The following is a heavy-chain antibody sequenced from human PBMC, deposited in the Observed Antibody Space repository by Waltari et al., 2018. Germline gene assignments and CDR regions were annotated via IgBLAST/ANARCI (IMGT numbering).Heavy chain of an antibody. CDR2: ISGSGGST. Sequence: EVQLLESGGGLVQPGGSLRLSCAASGFTFSSYAMSWVRQAPGKGLEWVSAISGSGGSTYYADSVKGRFTISRDNSKNTLYLQMNSLRAGDTAVYYCALFPTVATSRIHWGQGTLVTVSS. D-gene: IGHD5-12*01. CDR3: ALFPTVATSRIH. CDR1: GFTFSSYA. V-gene: IGHV3-23*01. J-gene: IGHJ4*02.